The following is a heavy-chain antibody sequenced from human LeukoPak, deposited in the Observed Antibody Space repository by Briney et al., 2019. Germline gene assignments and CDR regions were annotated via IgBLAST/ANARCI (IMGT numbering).Heavy chain of an antibody. J-gene: IGHJ6*02. CDR3: ARPSEGYSYYYGMDV. V-gene: IGHV4-39*02. CDR1: GGSIGSTHYS. CDR2: IHYSGST. Sequence: SETLSLTCTVSGGSIGSTHYSWGWIRQPPGKGLGWIGSIHYSGSTYYNPSLKSRVTISVDTSKNHFSLRLSSVIAADTAVYYCARPSEGYSYYYGMDVWGQGTTVTVSS.